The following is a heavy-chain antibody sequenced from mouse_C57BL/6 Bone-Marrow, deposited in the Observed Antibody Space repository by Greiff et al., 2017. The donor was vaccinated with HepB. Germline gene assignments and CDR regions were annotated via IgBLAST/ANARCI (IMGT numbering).Heavy chain of an antibody. J-gene: IGHJ1*03. V-gene: IGHV1-74*01. CDR3: AMKRIFSIRYFDV. CDR2: IHPSDSET. Sequence: QVQLQQPGAELVKPGASVKVSCKASGYTFTSYWMHWVKQRPGQGLEWIGRIHPSDSETNYNQKFKGKATLTVDKSSSTADMQLSSLTSEASAVYSCAMKRIFSIRYFDVWGTGTTVTVSS. D-gene: IGHD2-4*01. CDR1: GYTFTSYW.